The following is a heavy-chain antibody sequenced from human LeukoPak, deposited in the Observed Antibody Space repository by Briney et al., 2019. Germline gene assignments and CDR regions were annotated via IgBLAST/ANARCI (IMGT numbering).Heavy chain of an antibody. CDR2: ISWNSGSI. CDR3: VIYVWGSYRPLPKDAFDI. Sequence: PGRSLRLSCAASGFTFDDYAMHWVRQAPGKGLEWVSGISWNSGSIGYADSGKGRFTISRDNAKNSLYLQMNSLRAEDTALYYCVIYVWGSYRPLPKDAFDIWGQGTMVTVSS. D-gene: IGHD3-16*02. J-gene: IGHJ3*02. V-gene: IGHV3-9*01. CDR1: GFTFDDYA.